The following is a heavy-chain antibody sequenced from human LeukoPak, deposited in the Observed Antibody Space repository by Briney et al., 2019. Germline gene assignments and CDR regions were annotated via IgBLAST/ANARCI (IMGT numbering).Heavy chain of an antibody. V-gene: IGHV3-23*01. CDR1: GLTFSRYA. CDR3: AKATEQWLAYYFDY. J-gene: IGHJ4*02. D-gene: IGHD6-19*01. Sequence: GGSLRLSCAVSGLTFSRYAMSWVRQAPGKGLEWVSAISESGSGTYYADSVKGRFTISRDNSKNTLYLQMNSLRAEDTAVYYCAKATEQWLAYYFDYWGQGTLVTVSS. CDR2: ISESGSGT.